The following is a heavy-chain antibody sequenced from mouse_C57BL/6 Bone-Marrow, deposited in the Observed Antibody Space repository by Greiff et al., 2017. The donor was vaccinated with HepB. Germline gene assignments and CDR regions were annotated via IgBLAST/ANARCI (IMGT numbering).Heavy chain of an antibody. J-gene: IGHJ3*01. D-gene: IGHD2-3*01. Sequence: VQLQQSGPELVRPGASVKISCKAPGYTFTSHWMQWVRQRPGQGLEWIGEIFPGSGSTYYNEKFKGKATLTVDTSSSTAYLQLSSLTSEDSAVYFCARSQRWLLSFAYWGQGTRVTVSA. V-gene: IGHV1-56*01. CDR3: ARSQRWLLSFAY. CDR2: IFPGSGST. CDR1: GYTFTSHW.